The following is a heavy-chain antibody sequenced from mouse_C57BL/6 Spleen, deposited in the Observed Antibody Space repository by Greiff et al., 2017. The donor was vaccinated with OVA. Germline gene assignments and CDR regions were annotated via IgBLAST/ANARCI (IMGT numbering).Heavy chain of an antibody. CDR1: GYTFTSYW. D-gene: IGHD1-1*01. V-gene: IGHV1-74*01. Sequence: QVQLQQPGAELVKPGASVTVSCKASGYTFTSYWMHWVKQRPGQGLEWIGRIHPSDSDTNYNQKFKGKATLTVDKSSSTAYMQLSSLTSEDSAVYDCANYGSSPNYAMDYWGQGTSVTASS. CDR2: IHPSDSDT. J-gene: IGHJ4*01. CDR3: ANYGSSPNYAMDY.